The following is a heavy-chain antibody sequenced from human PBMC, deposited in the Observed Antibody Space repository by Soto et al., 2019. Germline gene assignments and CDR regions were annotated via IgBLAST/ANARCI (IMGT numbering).Heavy chain of an antibody. CDR2: IYYSGST. J-gene: IGHJ6*03. V-gene: IGHV4-31*03. Sequence: SQTLSLTCTVSGGSISSGGYYWSWIRQHPGKGLEWIGYIYYSGSTYYNPSLKSRVTISVDTSKNQFSLKLSSVTAADTAVYYCARVRVNDLGYCSGGSCSPIDYYMDVWGKGTTVTVSS. CDR1: GGSISSGGYY. CDR3: ARVRVNDLGYCSGGSCSPIDYYMDV. D-gene: IGHD2-15*01.